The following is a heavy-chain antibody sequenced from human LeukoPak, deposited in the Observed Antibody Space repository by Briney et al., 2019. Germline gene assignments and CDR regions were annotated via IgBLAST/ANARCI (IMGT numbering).Heavy chain of an antibody. V-gene: IGHV1-69*01. CDR1: GGAFSSYA. D-gene: IGHD2-15*01. J-gene: IGHJ4*02. CDR2: IIPIFGTA. CDR3: ARENEGYCSGGSCHAIWAFDY. Sequence: GSSVKVSCKASGGAFSSYAISWVRQAPGQGLEWMGGIIPIFGTANYAQKFQGRVTITADESTSTAYMELSSLRSEDTAVYYCARENEGYCSGGSCHAIWAFDYWGQGTLVTVSS.